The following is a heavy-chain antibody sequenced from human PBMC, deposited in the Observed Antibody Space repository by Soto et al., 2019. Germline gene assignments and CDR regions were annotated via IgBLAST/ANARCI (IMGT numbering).Heavy chain of an antibody. Sequence: SETLSLTCAVYGGSFSGYYWSWIRQPPGKGLEWIGEINHSGSTNYNPSLKSRVTISVDTSKNQFSLKLSSVTAADTAVYYCARGALTEPIDYWGQGTLVTVSS. J-gene: IGHJ4*02. CDR3: ARGALTEPIDY. V-gene: IGHV4-34*01. CDR1: GGSFSGYY. CDR2: INHSGST.